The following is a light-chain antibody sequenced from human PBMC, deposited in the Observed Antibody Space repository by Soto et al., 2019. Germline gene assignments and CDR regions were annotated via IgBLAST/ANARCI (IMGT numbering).Light chain of an antibody. CDR2: GAS. CDR3: QQRINWPLFT. Sequence: DSVLTQSPGTLCLSPGERDTLSCRASQSVSSSYLAWYQQKVGQAPRLLIYGASSRATVTPARFSGSGSGTDFTLTISSLEPEDFAVYFCQQRINWPLFTFGPGTKVDIK. CDR1: QSVSSSY. J-gene: IGKJ3*01. V-gene: IGKV3D-20*02.